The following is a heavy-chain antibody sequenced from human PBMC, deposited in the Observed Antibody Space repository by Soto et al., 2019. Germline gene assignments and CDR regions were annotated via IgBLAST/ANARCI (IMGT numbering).Heavy chain of an antibody. CDR1: GGTFSSYA. J-gene: IGHJ6*02. V-gene: IGHV1-69*06. CDR3: ARDDSTLYSSSPFGMDV. Sequence: GASVKVSCKASGGTFSSYAIRWVRQAPGQGLEWMGGIIPIFGTANYAQKFQGRVTITADKSTSTAYMELSSLRSEDTAVYYCARDDSTLYSSSPFGMDVWGQGTTVTVSS. D-gene: IGHD6-13*01. CDR2: IIPIFGTA.